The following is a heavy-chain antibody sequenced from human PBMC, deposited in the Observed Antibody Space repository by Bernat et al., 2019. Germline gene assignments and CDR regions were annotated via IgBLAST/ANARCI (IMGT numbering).Heavy chain of an antibody. Sequence: EVQLVETGGGLIQPGGSLRLSCAASGFTVSSNYMSWVRQAPGKGLEWVSVIYSGGSTYYADSVKGRFTISRDNSKNTLYLQMNSLRAEDTAVYYCASEFTYYYGSGSYGDAFDIWGQGTMVTASS. CDR3: ASEFTYYYGSGSYGDAFDI. J-gene: IGHJ3*02. V-gene: IGHV3-53*05. CDR1: GFTVSSNY. D-gene: IGHD3-10*01. CDR2: IYSGGST.